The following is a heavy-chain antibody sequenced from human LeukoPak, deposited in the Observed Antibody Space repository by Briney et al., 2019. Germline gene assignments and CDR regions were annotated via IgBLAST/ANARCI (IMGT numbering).Heavy chain of an antibody. V-gene: IGHV3-49*04. CDR1: GFTFGDYA. CDR3: TRDSQLWGRPDYYYYYMDV. Sequence: GGSLRLSCTASGFTFGDYAMSWVRQAPGKGLEWVGFIRSKAYGGTTEYAASVKGRFTISRDDSKSIAYLQMNSLKTEDTAVYYCTRDSQLWGRPDYYYYYMDVWGKGTTVTVSS. CDR2: IRSKAYGGTT. J-gene: IGHJ6*03. D-gene: IGHD5-18*01.